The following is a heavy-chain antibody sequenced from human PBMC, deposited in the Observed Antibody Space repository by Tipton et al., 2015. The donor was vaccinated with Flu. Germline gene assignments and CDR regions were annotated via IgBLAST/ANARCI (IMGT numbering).Heavy chain of an antibody. CDR2: IYSGGST. Sequence: GSLRLSCVVSGFTVSSNYMTWVRQAPGKGLEWVSVIYSGGSTNYADSVKGRFTTSRDNSKNTLYLQMNSLRAEDTAVYYCARGRGYCVTTTCLLPFDFWGQGTLVTVSS. D-gene: IGHD2-2*01. CDR1: GFTVSSNY. CDR3: ARGRGYCVTTTCLLPFDF. V-gene: IGHV3-53*01. J-gene: IGHJ4*02.